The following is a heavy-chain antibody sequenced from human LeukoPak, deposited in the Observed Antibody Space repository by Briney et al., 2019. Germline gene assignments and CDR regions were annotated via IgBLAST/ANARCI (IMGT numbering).Heavy chain of an antibody. CDR3: ARINRGIQLWLYYFDY. CDR2: INPNSGGT. V-gene: IGHV1-2*06. D-gene: IGHD5-18*01. J-gene: IGHJ4*02. Sequence: ASVKVSCKASGYTFTGYYMHWVRQAPGQGLEWMGRINPNSGGTNYAQKFQGRVTMTRDTSISTAYMELSRLRSDDTAVYYCARINRGIQLWLYYFDYWGQGTLVTVSS. CDR1: GYTFTGYY.